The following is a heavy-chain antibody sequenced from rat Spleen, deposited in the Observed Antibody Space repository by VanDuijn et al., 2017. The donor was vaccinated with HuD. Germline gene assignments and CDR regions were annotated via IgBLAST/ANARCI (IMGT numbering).Heavy chain of an antibody. V-gene: IGHV2-43*01. CDR3: ARANRDSYAHFDH. J-gene: IGHJ2*01. CDR2: IWTGGST. CDR1: GFSLTSYH. Sequence: QVQLKESGPGLVQPSQTLSLTCTVSGFSLTSYHVSWVRQPPGKGLEWMGVIWTGGSTAYNSLLKSRLSITRDITASQVFLKRNSLQAEDTDTCYCARANRDSYAHFDHWGQGVMVTVSS. D-gene: IGHD1-12*01.